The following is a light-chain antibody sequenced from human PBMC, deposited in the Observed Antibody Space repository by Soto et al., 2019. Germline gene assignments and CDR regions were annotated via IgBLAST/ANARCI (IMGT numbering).Light chain of an antibody. CDR3: QRTYNAPQWT. Sequence: MHLTQAPSSLPASVGDRITITCRLSQGISSYLNWYRQKPGKVPKLLIYSASNLQSGVPSRFSGSGSGTDFALTISSLQPQDVATYYGQRTYNAPQWTCGQGTKVDIK. CDR2: SAS. J-gene: IGKJ1*01. V-gene: IGKV1-27*01. CDR1: QGISSY.